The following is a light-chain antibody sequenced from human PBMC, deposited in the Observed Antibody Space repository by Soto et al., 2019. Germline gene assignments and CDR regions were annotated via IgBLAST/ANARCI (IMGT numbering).Light chain of an antibody. Sequence: QSALTQPPSVSGAPGQRVTISCTGSSSNFGAGNDVQWYQHLPETAPKLLIFGNNNRPSGVPDRFSGSKSGTSASLAISGLQAEDEAEYYCQSYDSSLRAYVFGTGTKLTVL. J-gene: IGLJ1*01. CDR1: SSNFGAGND. V-gene: IGLV1-40*01. CDR2: GNN. CDR3: QSYDSSLRAYV.